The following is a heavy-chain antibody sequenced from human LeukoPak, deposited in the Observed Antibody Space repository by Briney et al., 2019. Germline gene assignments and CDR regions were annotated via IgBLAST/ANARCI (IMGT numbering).Heavy chain of an antibody. V-gene: IGHV3-7*01. CDR3: ARGLVYCGGDCYSWGALDY. CDR1: GFTFSSYW. CDR2: IKQDGSEK. Sequence: GSLRLSCAASGFTFSSYWMSWGRQAPGKGLGGVAKIKQDGSEKYYVDSVKGRFTISRDNAKNSLYLQMNSLRAEDTAVYYCARGLVYCGGDCYSWGALDYWGQGTLVTVSS. J-gene: IGHJ4*02. D-gene: IGHD2-21*02.